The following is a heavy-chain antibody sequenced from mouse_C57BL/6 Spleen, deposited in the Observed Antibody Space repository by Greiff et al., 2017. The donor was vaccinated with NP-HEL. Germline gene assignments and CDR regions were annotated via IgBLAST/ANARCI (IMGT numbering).Heavy chain of an antibody. V-gene: IGHV3-6*01. CDR2: ISYDGSN. Sequence: EVQLVESGPGLVKPSQSLSLTCSVTGYSITSGYYWNWIRQFPGNKLEWMGYISYDGSNNYNPSLKNRISITRDTSKNQFFLKLNSVTTEDTATYYCARDTTVVDYYAMDYWGQGTSVTVSS. J-gene: IGHJ4*01. CDR1: GYSITSGYY. D-gene: IGHD1-1*01. CDR3: ARDTTVVDYYAMDY.